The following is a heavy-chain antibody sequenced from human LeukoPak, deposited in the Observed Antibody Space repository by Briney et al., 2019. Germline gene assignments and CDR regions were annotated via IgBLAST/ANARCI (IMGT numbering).Heavy chain of an antibody. CDR3: ARDQEGFDY. V-gene: IGHV1-46*01. CDR1: GYTFTSNY. J-gene: IGHJ4*02. CDR2: IYPRGGST. Sequence: ASVNVSCKASGYTFTSNYIHWVRQAPGQGLEWMGMIYPRGGSTSYAQKFQGRVTVTRDTSTSTVHMELSGLRSEDTAVYYCARDQEGFDYWGQGTLVTVSS.